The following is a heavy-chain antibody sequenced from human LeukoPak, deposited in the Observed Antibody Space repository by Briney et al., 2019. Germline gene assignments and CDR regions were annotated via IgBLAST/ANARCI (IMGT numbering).Heavy chain of an antibody. J-gene: IGHJ4*02. CDR3: ARVGGYSYGYTTTDFDY. Sequence: GGSLRLSCAASGFTFSSYSMNWVRRAPGKGLEWVSSITSSSSYIYYADSVKGRFTISRDNAKNSLYLQMNSLRAEDTAVYYCARVGGYSYGYTTTDFDYWGQGTLVTVSS. CDR1: GFTFSSYS. V-gene: IGHV3-21*01. CDR2: ITSSSSYI. D-gene: IGHD5-18*01.